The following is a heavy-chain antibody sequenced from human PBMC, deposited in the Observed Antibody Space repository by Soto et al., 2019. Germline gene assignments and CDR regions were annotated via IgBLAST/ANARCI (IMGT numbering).Heavy chain of an antibody. Sequence: SVTLSLTCTVSGGSISSYYWSWIRQPPGKGLEWIGYIYYSGSTNYNPSLKSRVTISVDTSKNQFSLKLSSVTAADTAVYYCARLGGSYAVPHFDYWGQGTLVTVSS. J-gene: IGHJ4*02. CDR1: GGSISSYY. D-gene: IGHD1-26*01. CDR2: IYYSGST. CDR3: ARLGGSYAVPHFDY. V-gene: IGHV4-59*01.